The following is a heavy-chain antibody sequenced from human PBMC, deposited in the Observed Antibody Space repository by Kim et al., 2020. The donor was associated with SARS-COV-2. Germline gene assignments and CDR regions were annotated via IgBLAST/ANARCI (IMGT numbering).Heavy chain of an antibody. CDR1: GFTFSSYW. V-gene: IGHV3-74*01. Sequence: GGSLRLSCAASGFTFSSYWMHWVRQAPGKGLVWVSRINSDGSSTSYADSVKGRFTISRDNAKNTLYLQMNSLRAEDTAVYYCARDRYYDFWSGYYGGYYYYGMDVWGQGTTVTVSS. CDR2: INSDGSST. J-gene: IGHJ6*02. D-gene: IGHD3-3*01. CDR3: ARDRYYDFWSGYYGGYYYYGMDV.